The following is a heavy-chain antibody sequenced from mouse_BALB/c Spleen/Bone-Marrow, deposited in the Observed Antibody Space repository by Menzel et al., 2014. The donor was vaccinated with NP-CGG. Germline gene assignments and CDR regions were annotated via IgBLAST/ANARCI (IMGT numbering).Heavy chain of an antibody. CDR1: GFTFSDYY. CDR3: ARVSYDYFDY. Sequence: EVQRVESGGGLVKPGGSLKLSRAASGFTFSDYYMYWVRQTPGKRLEWVAIVSDGGSYTYYPDSVKGRFTISRDNAKNNLYLQMSSLKSEDTAMYYCARVSYDYFDYWGQGTTLTVSS. V-gene: IGHV5-4*02. J-gene: IGHJ2*01. CDR2: VSDGGSYT. D-gene: IGHD2-4*01.